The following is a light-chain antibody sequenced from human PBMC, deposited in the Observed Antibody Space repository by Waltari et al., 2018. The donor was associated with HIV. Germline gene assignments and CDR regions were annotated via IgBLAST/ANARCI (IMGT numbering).Light chain of an antibody. CDR2: EVT. V-gene: IGLV2-14*01. CDR1: DLNDNEY. Sequence: QSALTQPASVSGSPGQSITISCDLNDNEYVSWYQRHPGKAPKVIIYEVTNRPSGLSNRVSGSKSGNTATLTISGLQPEDEAYYFCTSYISGTSPVFGRGTRVTVL. CDR3: TSYISGTSPV. J-gene: IGLJ2*01.